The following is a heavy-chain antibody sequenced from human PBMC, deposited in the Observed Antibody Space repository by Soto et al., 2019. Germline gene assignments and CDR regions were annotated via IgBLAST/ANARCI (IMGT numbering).Heavy chain of an antibody. CDR3: AKGRDCGGNYRDY. J-gene: IGHJ4*02. D-gene: IGHD2-21*02. Sequence: EVQLLESGGGLVQPGGSLSLSCAASGFTFSSYAMSWVRQAPGKGLEWVSAISGSGGTTYTYYADSVKGRFTISRDNSQNTLHLHMNSQKAEDTGVYYCAKGRDCGGNYRDYWRQGNLVTVAS. CDR2: ISGSGGTTYT. CDR1: GFTFSSYA. V-gene: IGHV3-23*01.